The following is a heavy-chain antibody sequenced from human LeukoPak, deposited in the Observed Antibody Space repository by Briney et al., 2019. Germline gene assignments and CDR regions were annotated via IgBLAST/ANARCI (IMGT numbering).Heavy chain of an antibody. D-gene: IGHD3-10*01. Sequence: GGSLRLSCVASGLTFSDYSINWVRRAPGKGLEWVSSINPTSTSIYYADAVRGRFTISRDNAKSSLYLQMDSLRAEDTAVYYCARLRRNSDRSYYYYYYDSWGQGILVTVSS. CDR3: ARLRRNSDRSYYYYYYDS. CDR1: GLTFSDYS. J-gene: IGHJ5*01. V-gene: IGHV3-21*01. CDR2: INPTSTSI.